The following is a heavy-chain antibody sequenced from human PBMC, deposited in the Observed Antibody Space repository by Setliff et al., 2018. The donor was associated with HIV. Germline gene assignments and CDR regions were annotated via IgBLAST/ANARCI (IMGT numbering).Heavy chain of an antibody. CDR1: GGSISSFNW. J-gene: IGHJ4*01. D-gene: IGHD3-10*02. Sequence: PSETLSLTCTVSGGSISSFNWWSWVRQSPGKGLEWIGEIYHTGSTNYSPSLKSRVTISVDKSKNQFSLRLNSVTAADTAVYYCARVQYHYVNNGDSYYFTHWGHGTLVTVSS. CDR2: IYHTGST. CDR3: ARVQYHYVNNGDSYYFTH. V-gene: IGHV4-4*02.